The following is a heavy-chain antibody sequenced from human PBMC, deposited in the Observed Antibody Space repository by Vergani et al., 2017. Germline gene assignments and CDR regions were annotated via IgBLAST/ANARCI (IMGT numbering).Heavy chain of an antibody. CDR1: GFTFSSYE. CDR3: ARDPGIRGVDY. CDR2: ISSSSSYI. D-gene: IGHD3-10*01. Sequence: EVQLVESGGGLVQPGGSLRLSCAASGFTFSSYEMNWVRQAPGKGLEWVSSISSSSSYIYYADSVKGRFTISRDNAKNSLYLQMNSLRAEDTAVYYCARDPGIRGVDYWGQGTLVTVSS. J-gene: IGHJ4*02. V-gene: IGHV3-48*03.